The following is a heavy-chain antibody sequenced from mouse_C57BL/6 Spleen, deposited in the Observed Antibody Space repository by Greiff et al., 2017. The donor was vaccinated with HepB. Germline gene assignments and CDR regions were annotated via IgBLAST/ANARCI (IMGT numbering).Heavy chain of an antibody. V-gene: IGHV10-1*01. CDR1: GFSFNTYA. J-gene: IGHJ4*01. CDR2: IRSKSNNYAT. Sequence: GGGLVQPKGSLKLSCAASGFSFNTYAMNWVRQAPGKGLEWVARIRSKSNNYATYYADSVKDRFTISRDDSESMLYLQMNNLKTEDTAMYYCVRQGYDGGDYYAMDYWGQGTSVTVSS. CDR3: VRQGYDGGDYYAMDY. D-gene: IGHD2-14*01.